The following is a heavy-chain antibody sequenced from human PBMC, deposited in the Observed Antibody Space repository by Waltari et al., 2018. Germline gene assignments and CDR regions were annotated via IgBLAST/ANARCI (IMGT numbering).Heavy chain of an antibody. V-gene: IGHV3-23*01. D-gene: IGHD4-17*01. J-gene: IGHJ5*02. CDR2: ISGSGGST. Sequence: EVQLLESGGGLVQPGGSLRLSCAASGFTFSSYAMSWVRQAPGKGLEWVSAISGSGGSTYYADSVKGRFTISRDNSKNTLYLQMNSLRAEDTAVYYCAKGEDYGGNLPPNWFDPWGQGTLVTVSS. CDR3: AKGEDYGGNLPPNWFDP. CDR1: GFTFSSYA.